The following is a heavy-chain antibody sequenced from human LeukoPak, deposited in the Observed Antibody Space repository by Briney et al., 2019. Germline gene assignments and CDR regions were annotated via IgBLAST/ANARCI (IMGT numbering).Heavy chain of an antibody. V-gene: IGHV3-23*01. CDR1: GFIFSSYA. Sequence: PGGSLRLSCAASGFIFSSYAMSWVRQAPGKGLEWVSGITGNDGSTYSADSVKGRFTISRDNSKNTLYLQMNSLRAEDTAVYYCAKEDVVVPAVGLDYWGQGSLVTVSS. CDR3: AKEDVVVPAVGLDY. CDR2: ITGNDGST. J-gene: IGHJ4*02. D-gene: IGHD2-2*01.